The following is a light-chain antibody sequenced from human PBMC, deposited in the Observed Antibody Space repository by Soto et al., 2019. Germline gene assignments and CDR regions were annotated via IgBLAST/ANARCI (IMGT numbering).Light chain of an antibody. J-gene: IGKJ5*01. Sequence: DIVLTQSPGTLSLSPGERATLSCRASQTVTSNYLVWYQQKPGQPPRLLIYGASIRATGIPDRFSGSGSGTGFTLTITGLEPADFAVYYCQQYGTSPITFGQGTRLEIK. CDR1: QTVTSNY. CDR2: GAS. CDR3: QQYGTSPIT. V-gene: IGKV3-20*01.